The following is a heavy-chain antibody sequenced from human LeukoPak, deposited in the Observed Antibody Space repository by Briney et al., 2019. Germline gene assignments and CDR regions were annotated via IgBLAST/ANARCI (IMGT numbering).Heavy chain of an antibody. J-gene: IGHJ3*02. D-gene: IGHD3-10*01. CDR1: GGSISSGSYY. CDR3: ARDGSGSYLFVAFDI. Sequence: PSQTLSLTCTVSGGSISSGSYYWSWIRQPAGKGLEWIGRIYTSGSTNYNPSLKSRVTISVDTSKNQFSLKLSSVTAADTAVYYCARDGSGSYLFVAFDIWGQGTTVTVSS. V-gene: IGHV4-61*02. CDR2: IYTSGST.